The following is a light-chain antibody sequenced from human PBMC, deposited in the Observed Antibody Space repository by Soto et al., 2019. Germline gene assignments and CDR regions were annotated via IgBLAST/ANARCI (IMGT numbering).Light chain of an antibody. CDR3: QQYISYTWT. CDR2: DVS. Sequence: DIQMTQSPSSLSASLGDRVTITCRASQSVYRYLAWYQQKPGKAPKLLILDVSILESGVPSRFSGSGSGTEFTLTISSLQPDDSATYYCQQYISYTWTFGQGTKVDI. CDR1: QSVYRY. V-gene: IGKV1-5*01. J-gene: IGKJ1*01.